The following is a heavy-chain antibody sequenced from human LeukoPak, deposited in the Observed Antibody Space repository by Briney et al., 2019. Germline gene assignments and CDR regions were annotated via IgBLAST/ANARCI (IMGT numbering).Heavy chain of an antibody. CDR3: AKDVPTPYFDY. J-gene: IGHJ4*02. Sequence: GGSLRLSCAASGFTFSSYAMHWVRQAPGKGLEWVTFIRSDGSIKYYADSVRGRFTISRDNSKNTLYLQLSSLRTEDTAVYYCAKDVPTPYFDYWGLGTLVTVSS. CDR2: IRSDGSIK. V-gene: IGHV3-30*02. CDR1: GFTFSSYA. D-gene: IGHD2-2*01.